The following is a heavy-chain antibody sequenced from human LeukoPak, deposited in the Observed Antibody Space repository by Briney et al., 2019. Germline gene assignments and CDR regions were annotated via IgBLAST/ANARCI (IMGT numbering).Heavy chain of an antibody. D-gene: IGHD3-10*01. J-gene: IGHJ4*02. V-gene: IGHV4-38-2*02. CDR3: ARDRGWGVYYFDY. CDR1: GYSISSGYY. Sequence: SETLSLTCTVSGYSISSGYYWGWIRQPPGKGLEWIGSIYHSGSTYYDPSLKSRVTISVDTSKNQFSLKLSSVTAADTAVYYCARDRGWGVYYFDYWGQGTLVTVSS. CDR2: IYHSGST.